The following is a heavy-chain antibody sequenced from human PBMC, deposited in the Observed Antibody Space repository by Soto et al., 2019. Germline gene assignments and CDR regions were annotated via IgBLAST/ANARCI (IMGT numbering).Heavy chain of an antibody. J-gene: IGHJ6*02. V-gene: IGHV1-2*04. Sequence: GASVKVSCKASGYTFTGYYMHWVRQAPGQGLEWMGWINPNSGGTNYAQKFQGWVTMTRDTSISTAYMELSRLRSDDTAVYYCARSSYSSCFKGYYYGMDVWGQGTTVTVSS. CDR2: INPNSGGT. D-gene: IGHD2-15*01. CDR3: ARSSYSSCFKGYYYGMDV. CDR1: GYTFTGYY.